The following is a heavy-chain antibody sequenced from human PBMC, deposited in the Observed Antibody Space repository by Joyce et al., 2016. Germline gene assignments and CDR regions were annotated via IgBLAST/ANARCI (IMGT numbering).Heavy chain of an antibody. CDR2: ISTGVKTT. CDR3: ARAGGWEQFDV. Sequence: EVQLVESGGALVQPGGSLRLSCAAFGFSFSFYNMNWVRQAPGRGLECVSYISTGVKTTYYADSVKGRFTISRDNAKMSLYLQMDSLKDEDTAIYYCARAGGWEQFDVWGPGTMVTVSS. D-gene: IGHD1/OR15-1a*01. CDR1: GFSFSFYN. V-gene: IGHV3-48*02. J-gene: IGHJ3*01.